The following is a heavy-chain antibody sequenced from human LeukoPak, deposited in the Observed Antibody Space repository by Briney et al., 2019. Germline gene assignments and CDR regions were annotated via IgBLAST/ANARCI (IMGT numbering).Heavy chain of an antibody. J-gene: IGHJ4*02. D-gene: IGHD6-13*01. V-gene: IGHV1-2*02. CDR2: INPNSGGT. CDR3: ARDLGAGGVAAAANFDY. CDR1: GGTFSSYA. Sequence: ASVKVSCKASGGTFSSYAISWVRQAPGQGLEWMGWINPNSGGTNYAQKFQGRVTMTRDTSISTAYMELSRLRSDDTAVYYCARDLGAGGVAAAANFDYWGQGTLVTVSS.